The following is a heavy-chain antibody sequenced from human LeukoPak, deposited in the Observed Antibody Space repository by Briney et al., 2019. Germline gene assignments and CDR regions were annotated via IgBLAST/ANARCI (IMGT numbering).Heavy chain of an antibody. V-gene: IGHV3-21*01. CDR2: ISSSSSYI. J-gene: IGHJ4*02. CDR3: ARDEAAPGRADY. D-gene: IGHD6-6*01. CDR1: GFTFSSYS. Sequence: GGSLRLSCAASGFTFSSYSMNWVRQAPGKGLEWVSSISSSSSYIYHADSVKGRFTISRDNAKNSLYLQMNSLRAEDTAVYYCARDEAAPGRADYWGQGTLVTVSS.